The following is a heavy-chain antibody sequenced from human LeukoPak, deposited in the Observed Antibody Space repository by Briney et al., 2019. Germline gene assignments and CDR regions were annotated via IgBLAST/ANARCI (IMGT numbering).Heavy chain of an antibody. J-gene: IGHJ4*02. CDR3: ARDRRVAARALDY. Sequence: SETLSLTCTVSGGSISSYYWSWIRQPPGKGLEWIGYIYYSGSTYYNPSLKSRVTISVDTSKNQFSLKLSSVTAADTAVYYCARDRRVAARALDYWGQGTLVTVSS. D-gene: IGHD6-6*01. V-gene: IGHV4-59*12. CDR1: GGSISSYY. CDR2: IYYSGST.